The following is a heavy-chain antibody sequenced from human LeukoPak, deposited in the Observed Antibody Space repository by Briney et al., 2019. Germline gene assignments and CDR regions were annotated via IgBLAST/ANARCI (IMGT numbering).Heavy chain of an antibody. CDR2: INHSGST. Sequence: PSETLSLTCAVYGGSFSGYYWSWIRQPPGKGLEWIGEINHSGSTNYNPSLKSRVTISVDTSKNQFSLKLSSVTAADTAVYYCARLRDRGSYYYYYYMDVWGKGTTVTISS. J-gene: IGHJ6*03. CDR1: GGSFSGYY. D-gene: IGHD3-16*01. CDR3: ARLRDRGSYYYYYYMDV. V-gene: IGHV4-34*01.